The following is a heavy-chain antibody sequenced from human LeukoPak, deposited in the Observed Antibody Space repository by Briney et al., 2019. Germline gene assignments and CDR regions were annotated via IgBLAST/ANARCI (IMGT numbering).Heavy chain of an antibody. J-gene: IGHJ4*02. Sequence: GGSLRLSCAASGFTFSSYWMSWVRQAPGKGLEWVANIKQDGSEKYFVDSVKGRFAISRDNAKNSLYLQMNSLRVEDTAVYYCARALRLYYGSGSYALDFDYWGQGTLVTVSS. V-gene: IGHV3-7*01. D-gene: IGHD3-10*01. CDR1: GFTFSSYW. CDR2: IKQDGSEK. CDR3: ARALRLYYGSGSYALDFDY.